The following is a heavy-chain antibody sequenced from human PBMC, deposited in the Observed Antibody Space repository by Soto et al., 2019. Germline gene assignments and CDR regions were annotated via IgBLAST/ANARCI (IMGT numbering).Heavy chain of an antibody. CDR1: GGSITSSY. CDR2: IYDTGISGYTPST. Sequence: PSETLSLTCTVSGGSITSSYWSWIRRPPGKGLEWIAYIYDTGISGYTPSTSYNPSLKSRVTMSVDTSQSQFSLKLTPVAAADTAVYYCARGEDAFFYYGLDVWGQGITVTVSS. J-gene: IGHJ6*02. V-gene: IGHV4-59*01. CDR3: ARGEDAFFYYGLDV.